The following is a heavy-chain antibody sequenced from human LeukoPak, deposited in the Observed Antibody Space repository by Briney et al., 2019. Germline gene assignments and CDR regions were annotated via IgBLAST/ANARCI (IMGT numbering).Heavy chain of an antibody. CDR1: GFTFSSYG. V-gene: IGHV3-23*01. D-gene: IGHD2-15*01. CDR2: ISGGGDTT. J-gene: IGHJ1*01. Sequence: PGGSLRPSCAASGFTFSSYGMSWVRQAPGKGLEWVSAISGGGDTTHYADTVKGRFTISRDNSKNTLSLQMNSLRAEDTAVYYCANDGCSGGNCYSAENFRHWGQDTLVTVSS. CDR3: ANDGCSGGNCYSAENFRH.